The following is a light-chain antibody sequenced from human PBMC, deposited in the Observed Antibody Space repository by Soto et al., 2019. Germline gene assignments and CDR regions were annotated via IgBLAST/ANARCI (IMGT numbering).Light chain of an antibody. CDR2: EVT. Sequence: QSVLTQPPSVSAAPGQRVTISCSGSSSNIGKNFVSWYQQLPGAAPKLIIYEVTNRPSGVSNRFSGSKSGNTASLSISGLQAEDEADYYCGSYTSDNICVVFGGGTKLTVL. J-gene: IGLJ2*01. V-gene: IGLV1-51*01. CDR1: SSNIGKNF. CDR3: GSYTSDNICVV.